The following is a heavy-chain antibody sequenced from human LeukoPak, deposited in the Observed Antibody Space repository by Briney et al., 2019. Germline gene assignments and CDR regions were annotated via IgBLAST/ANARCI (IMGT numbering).Heavy chain of an antibody. D-gene: IGHD6-6*01. J-gene: IGHJ4*02. Sequence: ASVKVSCKASGYTFTGYYMYWVRQAPGQGLEWMGWINPKSGGTNYAQNFQGRVTMTRDTSISTAYMELSRLRSDDTAVYYRARGIAVRRGDYWGQGTLVTVSS. CDR2: INPKSGGT. CDR3: ARGIAVRRGDY. V-gene: IGHV1-2*02. CDR1: GYTFTGYY.